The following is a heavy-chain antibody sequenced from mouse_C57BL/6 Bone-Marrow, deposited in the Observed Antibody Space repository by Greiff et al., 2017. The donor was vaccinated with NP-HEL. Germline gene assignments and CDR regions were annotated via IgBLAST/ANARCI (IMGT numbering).Heavy chain of an antibody. V-gene: IGHV5-4*01. CDR2: ISDGGSYT. D-gene: IGHD2-3*01. Sequence: EVQRVESGGGLVKPGGSLKLSCAASGFTFSSYAMSWVRQTPEKRLEWVATISDGGSYTYYPDNVKGRFTISRDNAKNNLYLQMSHLKSEDTAMYYCARDRDDGYFWFAYWGQGTLVTVSA. CDR3: ARDRDDGYFWFAY. CDR1: GFTFSSYA. J-gene: IGHJ3*01.